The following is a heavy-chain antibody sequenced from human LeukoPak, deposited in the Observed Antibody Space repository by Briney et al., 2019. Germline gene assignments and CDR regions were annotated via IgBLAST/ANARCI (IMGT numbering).Heavy chain of an antibody. D-gene: IGHD3-16*02. V-gene: IGHV3-20*01. Sequence: GGSLRLSCAASGFTFDDYGLSWVRQVPGKGLEWVSGLNWNGASTGYADSVKGRFTISRDNAKNSLYLQMNSLHCARVYDYVWGSYRYTGAFDIWGQGTMVTVSS. J-gene: IGHJ3*02. CDR2: LNWNGAST. CDR1: GFTFDDYG. CDR3: GSYRYTGAFDI.